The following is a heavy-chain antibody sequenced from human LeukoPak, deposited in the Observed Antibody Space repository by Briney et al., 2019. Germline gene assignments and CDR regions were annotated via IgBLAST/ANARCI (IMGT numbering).Heavy chain of an antibody. J-gene: IGHJ4*02. CDR1: GGSISSYY. CDR2: IYYSGST. Sequence: SETLSLTCTVSGGSISSYYWSWIRQPPGKGLEWIGYIYYSGSTNYNPSLKSRVTISVDTSKNQFSLKLSSVTAADTAVYYCARDHPYYYDSSGYFDYWAREPWSPSPQ. CDR3: ARDHPYYYDSSGYFDY. D-gene: IGHD3-22*01. V-gene: IGHV4-59*01.